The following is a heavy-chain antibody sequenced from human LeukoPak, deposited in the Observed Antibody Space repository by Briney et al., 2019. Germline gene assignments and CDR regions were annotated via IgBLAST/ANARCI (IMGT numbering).Heavy chain of an antibody. CDR1: GFTVSSHY. CDR2: LYSDGTT. CDR3: ARVAYYRVTADQITDAFDV. V-gene: IGHV3-66*01. D-gene: IGHD2-21*02. Sequence: LPGGSLRLSCAASGFTVSSHYMNWVRQAPGKGLQWVSVLYSDGTTYYADSVKGRFTISRDNSRSTLYLQMNSLRAEDTAVYFCARVAYYRVTADQITDAFDVWGRGTAVTVSS. J-gene: IGHJ3*01.